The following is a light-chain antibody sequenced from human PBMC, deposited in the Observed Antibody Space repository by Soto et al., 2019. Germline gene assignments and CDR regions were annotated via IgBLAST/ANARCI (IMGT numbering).Light chain of an antibody. CDR2: GAS. V-gene: IGKV3-15*01. Sequence: EKVLTQSPVTLSVSLGERATLSCRASQSITTNLAWYQQKPGQAPRLLIFGASNRATGIPARFSGSGSGTEFSLTIPSLQSEDSAIYYCQQYNDWPPLTFGGGTKVEI. CDR1: QSITTN. J-gene: IGKJ4*01. CDR3: QQYNDWPPLT.